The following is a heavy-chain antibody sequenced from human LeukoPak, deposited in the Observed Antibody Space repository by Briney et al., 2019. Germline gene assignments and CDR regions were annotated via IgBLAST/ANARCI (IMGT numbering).Heavy chain of an antibody. D-gene: IGHD1-7*01. Sequence: SQTLSLTCTVSGGSISSGGYYWSWIRQHPGRGLEWIGYIYYSGSTYYNPSLKSRVTISVDTSKNQFSLKLSSVTAADTAVYYCGREGVTGATRSGCLDPWGQGTLVTVSS. CDR1: GGSISSGGYY. CDR3: GREGVTGATRSGCLDP. V-gene: IGHV4-31*03. J-gene: IGHJ5*02. CDR2: IYYSGST.